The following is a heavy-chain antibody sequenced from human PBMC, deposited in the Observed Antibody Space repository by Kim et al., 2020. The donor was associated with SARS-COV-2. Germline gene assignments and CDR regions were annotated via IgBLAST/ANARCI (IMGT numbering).Heavy chain of an antibody. CDR3: AKTAERGPRQPRTGMD. CDR2: ISSSTSFI. J-gene: IGHJ6*01. V-gene: IGHV3-21*01. CDR1: GFTFSSYS. Sequence: GGSLRLSCAGSGFTFSSYSLSWVRQAPGRGLEWVSSISSSTSFIYYADSVRGRFTISRDNAQSSLFLQLNSLRVNDTAVYYCAKTAERGPRQPRTGMD. D-gene: IGHD5-18*01.